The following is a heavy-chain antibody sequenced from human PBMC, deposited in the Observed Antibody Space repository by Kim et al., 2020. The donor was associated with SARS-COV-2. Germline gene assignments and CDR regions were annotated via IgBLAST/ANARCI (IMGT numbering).Heavy chain of an antibody. Sequence: GESLKISCKGSGYGFATYWIGWVRQMPGKGLEWMGIIYPGDSDTRYSPSFQGQVTFSADKSISTAYLQWSSLKASDTAMYYCTRRGRDDSSLYWSQGTLVTVSS. CDR1: GYGFATYW. D-gene: IGHD2-15*01. CDR2: IYPGDSDT. V-gene: IGHV5-51*01. J-gene: IGHJ4*02. CDR3: TRRGRDDSSLY.